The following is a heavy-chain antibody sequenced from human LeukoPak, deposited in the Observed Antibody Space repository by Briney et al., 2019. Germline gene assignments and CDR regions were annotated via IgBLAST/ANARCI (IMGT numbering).Heavy chain of an antibody. J-gene: IGHJ4*02. D-gene: IGHD6-13*01. V-gene: IGHV3-53*01. CDR1: GFTVSSNY. CDR3: AKRSSQYYFDY. CDR2: IYSGGST. Sequence: GGSLRLSCAASGFTVSSNYMGWVRQAPGKGLEWVSVIYSGGSTYYADSVKGRFTISRDNSKNTLYLQMNSLRAEDTAVYYCAKRSSQYYFDYWGQGTLVTVSS.